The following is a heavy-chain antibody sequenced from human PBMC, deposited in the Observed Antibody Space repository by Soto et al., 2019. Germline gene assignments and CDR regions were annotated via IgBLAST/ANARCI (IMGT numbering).Heavy chain of an antibody. CDR1: GFTFTDSW. Sequence: PGESLKISCEGSGFTFTDSWIAWVRQMPGKGLELMGVILAGASLTTYSPSFQGHVTISADKSSRTAYLQWSSLKASDTAMYYCAKPFAQIVNSAMITGAFDVWGQGTMVTVSS. V-gene: IGHV5-51*01. J-gene: IGHJ3*01. CDR3: AKPFAQIVNSAMITGAFDV. CDR2: ILAGASLT. D-gene: IGHD3-16*01.